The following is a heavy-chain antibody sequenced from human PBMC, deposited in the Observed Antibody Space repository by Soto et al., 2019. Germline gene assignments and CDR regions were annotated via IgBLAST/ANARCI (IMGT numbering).Heavy chain of an antibody. CDR3: ARLEGLATISYYFDF. J-gene: IGHJ4*02. CDR1: GGSVSSSNYY. Sequence: QLQLQESGPGLVKPSETLSLTCIVSGGSVSSSNYYWGWVRQSPGKGLEWIGSVYYSGNTYYNPSLESRVTISVDNSNNEFSLKEISVTAAATDVYDCARLEGLATISYYFDFWGQGSLVTVSS. D-gene: IGHD3-9*01. V-gene: IGHV4-39*01. CDR2: VYYSGNT.